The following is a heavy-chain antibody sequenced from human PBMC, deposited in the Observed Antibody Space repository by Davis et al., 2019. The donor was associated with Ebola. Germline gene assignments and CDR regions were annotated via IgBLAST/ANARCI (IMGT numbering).Heavy chain of an antibody. Sequence: GESLKISCAASGFTFSSYGMHWVRQAPGKGLEWVAVIWYDGSNKYYADSVKGRFTISRDNSKNTLYLQMNSLRAEDTAVYYCAKEDGYNYVWGYYYYYGMDVWGQGTTVTVSS. CDR1: GFTFSSYG. J-gene: IGHJ6*02. CDR3: AKEDGYNYVWGYYYYYGMDV. D-gene: IGHD5-24*01. CDR2: IWYDGSNK. V-gene: IGHV3-33*06.